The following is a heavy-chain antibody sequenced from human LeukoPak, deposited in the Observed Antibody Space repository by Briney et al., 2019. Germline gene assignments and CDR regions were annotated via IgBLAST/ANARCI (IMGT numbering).Heavy chain of an antibody. V-gene: IGHV1-69*13. CDR2: IIPIFGTA. CDR3: ATKVPPNQPDAFDI. CDR1: GGTFSSYA. Sequence: GASVKVSCKASGGTFSSYAISWVRQAPGQGLEWMGGIIPIFGTANYAQKFQGRVTITADESTSTAYMELSSLRSEDTAVYYCATKVPPNQPDAFDIWGQGTMVTVSS. D-gene: IGHD1-14*01. J-gene: IGHJ3*02.